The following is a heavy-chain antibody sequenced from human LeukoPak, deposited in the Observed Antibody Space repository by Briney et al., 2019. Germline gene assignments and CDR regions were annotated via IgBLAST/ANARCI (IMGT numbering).Heavy chain of an antibody. Sequence: SATLSLTCTVSGGSISSYYWSWIRQPPGKGLEWIGFIFYSGTTNYNPSLKSRVTISSDTSKTQLSLKVLSVTAADTAVYYCAGKGYTNVYDYWGEGTLVTVSS. CDR3: AGKGYTNVYDY. CDR1: GGSISSYY. J-gene: IGHJ4*02. V-gene: IGHV4-59*08. CDR2: IFYSGTT. D-gene: IGHD1-1*01.